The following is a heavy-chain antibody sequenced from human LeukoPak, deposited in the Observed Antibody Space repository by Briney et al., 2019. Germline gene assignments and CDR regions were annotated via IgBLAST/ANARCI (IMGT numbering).Heavy chain of an antibody. J-gene: IGHJ4*02. CDR1: GGSIDTYNYY. V-gene: IGHV4-39*07. Sequence: SETLSLTCTISGGSIDTYNYYWGWIRQPPGKGLEWIGSIYFDGSTYYNPSLKSRVTISLHTSNNQFSLKLRSVTTEDTAMYYCARRAGDYSHPYDYWGQGTLVTVSS. CDR3: ARRAGDYSHPYDY. CDR2: IYFDGST. D-gene: IGHD3-22*01.